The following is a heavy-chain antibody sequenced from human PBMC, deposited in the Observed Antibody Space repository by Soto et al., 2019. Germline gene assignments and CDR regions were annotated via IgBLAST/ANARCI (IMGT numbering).Heavy chain of an antibody. J-gene: IGHJ4*02. CDR1: GFTVSSFG. V-gene: IGHV3-48*02. CDR2: ITSDSSTR. CDR3: ARDPDGIIDFDY. Sequence: PGGSLRLSCAVSGFTVSSFGMNWVRQAPGKGLEWISYITSDSSTRHYADFVKGRFTISRDNAKNSLYLQMNSLRDEDTAVYFCARDPDGIIDFDYWGQGTQVTVSS. D-gene: IGHD3-10*01.